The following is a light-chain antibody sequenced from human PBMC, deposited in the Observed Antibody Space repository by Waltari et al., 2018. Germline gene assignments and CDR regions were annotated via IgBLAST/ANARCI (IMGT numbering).Light chain of an antibody. CDR3: TSYAGSSNWI. CDR2: EVT. V-gene: IGLV2-8*01. Sequence: QSALTQPPSASGSPGQSVTISCTGTRSDVGAYNYVSWYQQHPGKAPKLVIYEVTKRPSGVPDRFSGSKSGYAASLTVSGLQAEDEADYYCTSYAGSSNWIFGGGTKVTVL. CDR1: RSDVGAYNY. J-gene: IGLJ2*01.